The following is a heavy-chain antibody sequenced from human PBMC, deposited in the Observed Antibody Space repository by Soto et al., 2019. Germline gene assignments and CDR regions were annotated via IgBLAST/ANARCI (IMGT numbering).Heavy chain of an antibody. D-gene: IGHD2-15*01. CDR2: INSDGSST. V-gene: IGHV3-74*01. J-gene: IGHJ4*02. CDR3: ARDPTDGYCSGGSCYSAFYFDY. Sequence: GGSLRLSCAASGFTFSSYWMHWVRQAPGKGLVWVSRINSDGSSTSYADSVKGRFTISRDNAKNTLYLQMNSLRAEDTAVYYCARDPTDGYCSGGSCYSAFYFDYWGQGTLVTVSS. CDR1: GFTFSSYW.